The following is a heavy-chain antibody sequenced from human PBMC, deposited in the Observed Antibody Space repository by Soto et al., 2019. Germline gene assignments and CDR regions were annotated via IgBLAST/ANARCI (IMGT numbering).Heavy chain of an antibody. Sequence: QLQLQESGPGLVKPSETLSPTCTVSGGSISSSSYYWGWIRQPPGKGLEWIGSIYYSGSTYYNPSLKSRVTISVDTSKNQFSLKLSSVTAADTAVYYCARLSPATTVTATDYDYWGQGTLVTVSS. CDR2: IYYSGST. D-gene: IGHD4-17*01. V-gene: IGHV4-39*01. J-gene: IGHJ4*02. CDR3: ARLSPATTVTATDYDY. CDR1: GGSISSSSYY.